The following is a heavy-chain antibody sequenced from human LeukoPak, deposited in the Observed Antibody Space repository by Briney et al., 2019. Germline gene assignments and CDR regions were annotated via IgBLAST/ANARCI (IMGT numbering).Heavy chain of an antibody. J-gene: IGHJ3*02. CDR2: INSDGSST. Sequence: GGSLRLSCAASGFTFSSYWMHWVRQAPGKGLVWVSRINSDGSSTSYADSVKGRFTISRDNAKNTLYLQMNSLSAEETAVYYCARALGYYYDSSGYYSGTGSAFDIWGQGTMVTVSS. V-gene: IGHV3-74*01. CDR3: ARALGYYYDSSGYYSGTGSAFDI. CDR1: GFTFSSYW. D-gene: IGHD3-22*01.